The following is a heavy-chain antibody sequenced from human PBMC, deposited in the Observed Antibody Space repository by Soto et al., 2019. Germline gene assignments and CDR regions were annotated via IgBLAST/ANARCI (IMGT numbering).Heavy chain of an antibody. CDR1: GGTFSSYA. J-gene: IGHJ6*02. CDR3: AASQDHYDILTGYRDPDYYYYGMDV. Sequence: ASEKVSCKASGGTFSSYAISWVRQAPGQGLEWMGGIIPIFGTANYAQKFQGRVTITADKSTSTAYMELSSLRSEDTAVYYCAASQDHYDILTGYRDPDYYYYGMDVWGQGTTVTVSS. V-gene: IGHV1-69*06. CDR2: IIPIFGTA. D-gene: IGHD3-9*01.